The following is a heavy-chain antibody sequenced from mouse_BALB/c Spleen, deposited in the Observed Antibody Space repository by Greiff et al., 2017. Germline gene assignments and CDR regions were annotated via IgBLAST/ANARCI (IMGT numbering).Heavy chain of an antibody. Sequence: EVQLVESGGGLVKPGGSLKLSCAASGFTFSSYAMSWVRQTPEKRLEWVASISSGGSTYYPDSVKGRFTISRDNARNILYLQMSSLRSEDTAMYYCARGRLITPGFAYWGQGSLVTVSA. V-gene: IGHV5-6-5*01. J-gene: IGHJ3*01. D-gene: IGHD2-4*01. CDR2: ISSGGST. CDR3: ARGRLITPGFAY. CDR1: GFTFSSYA.